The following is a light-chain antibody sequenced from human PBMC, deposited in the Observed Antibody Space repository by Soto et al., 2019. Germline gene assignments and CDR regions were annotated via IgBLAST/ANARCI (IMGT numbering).Light chain of an antibody. V-gene: IGLV1-44*01. CDR1: TSDIGSNT. J-gene: IGLJ1*01. Sequence: QSVLTQPPSASGTPGQRVTISCSGSTSDIGSNTVNWYQQLPGTAPKLLIYTNNQRPSGVPDRFSGSKSGTSASLAISGLQSEDEADYYCASWDDSLDDDVFGTGTKLTVL. CDR3: ASWDDSLDDDV. CDR2: TNN.